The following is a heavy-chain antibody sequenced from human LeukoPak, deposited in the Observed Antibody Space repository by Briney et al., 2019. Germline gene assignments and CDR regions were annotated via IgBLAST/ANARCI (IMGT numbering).Heavy chain of an antibody. V-gene: IGHV3-43*01. J-gene: IGHJ4*02. CDR1: GFSFQNYN. Sequence: GGSLRLSCAASGFSFQNYNMHWVRQPPGKGLEWVSLISWCGGTTHFADSVKGRFNISRDNSKNSLYLQMNSLRTEDTALYYCATGPTSTRFEYWGKGTLVTVSP. CDR3: ATGPTSTRFEY. CDR2: ISWCGGTT. D-gene: IGHD1-1*01.